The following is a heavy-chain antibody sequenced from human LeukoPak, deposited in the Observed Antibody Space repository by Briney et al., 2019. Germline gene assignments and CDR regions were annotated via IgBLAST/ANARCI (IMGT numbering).Heavy chain of an antibody. CDR3: AKGQYAVGTTADFDS. J-gene: IGHJ4*02. D-gene: IGHD1-26*01. CDR1: GFTFSNYA. Sequence: GGSLRLSCAASGFTFSNYAMGWVRQAPGKGLAWVSGVSTSGSAYYADSVKGRFTISRDNSKNTLFLQMSSLRVEDTAVYFCAKGQYAVGTTADFDSWGQGTLVTVSS. V-gene: IGHV3-23*01. CDR2: VSTSGSA.